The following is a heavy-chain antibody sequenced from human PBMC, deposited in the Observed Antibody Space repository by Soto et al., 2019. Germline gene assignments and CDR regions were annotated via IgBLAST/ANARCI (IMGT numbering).Heavy chain of an antibody. CDR1: GFTFSSYG. CDR3: ATVAVADSRYYMDV. D-gene: IGHD6-19*01. Sequence: QVQLVESGGGVVQPGRSLRLSCAASGFTFSSYGMHWVRQAPGKGLEWVAVISYDGSNKYYADSVKGRFTISRDNSKNTLYLQMNSLRAEDTAVYYCATVAVADSRYYMDVWGKGTTVTVSS. CDR2: ISYDGSNK. V-gene: IGHV3-30*03. J-gene: IGHJ6*03.